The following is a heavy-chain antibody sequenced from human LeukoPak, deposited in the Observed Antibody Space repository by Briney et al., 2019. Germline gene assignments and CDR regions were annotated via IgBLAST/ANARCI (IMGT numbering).Heavy chain of an antibody. CDR2: INPNINGT. CDR3: ARSPITMVRGVYYYYYYMDV. V-gene: IGHV1-2*02. D-gene: IGHD3-10*01. Sequence: ASVKVSCKASGYTFTGYYIHWVRQAPGQGLEWMGWINPNINGTNYAQKFQGRVTMTGDRSISTAYMELSRLRSDDTAVYYCARSPITMVRGVYYYYYYMDVWGKGTTVTISS. CDR1: GYTFTGYY. J-gene: IGHJ6*03.